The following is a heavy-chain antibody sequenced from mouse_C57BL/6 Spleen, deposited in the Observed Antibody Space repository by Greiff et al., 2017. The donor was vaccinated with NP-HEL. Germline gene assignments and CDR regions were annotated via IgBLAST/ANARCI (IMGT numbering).Heavy chain of an antibody. CDR1: GYTFTSYW. D-gene: IGHD1-1*01. Sequence: QVQLQQPGAELVMPGASVKLSCKASGYTFTSYWMHWVKQRPGQGLEWIGEIDPSDSYTNYNQKFKGKSTLTVDKSSSTAYMQLSSLTSEDSEVYYCARRYYYYGFDYWGQGTTLTVSS. CDR2: IDPSDSYT. CDR3: ARRYYYYGFDY. V-gene: IGHV1-69*01. J-gene: IGHJ2*01.